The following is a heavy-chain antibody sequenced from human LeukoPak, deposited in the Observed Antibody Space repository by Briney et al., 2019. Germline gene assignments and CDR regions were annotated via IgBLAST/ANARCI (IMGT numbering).Heavy chain of an antibody. V-gene: IGHV4-59*01. J-gene: IGHJ4*02. CDR1: GGSISSYY. Sequence: SETLSLTCTVSGGSISSYYWSWIRQPPVKGLEWIGYIYYSGSTNYNPSLKSRVTISVDTSKNQFSLKLSSVTAADTAVYYCARVIRGSYAGAFDYWGQGTLVTVSS. D-gene: IGHD6-19*01. CDR3: ARVIRGSYAGAFDY. CDR2: IYYSGST.